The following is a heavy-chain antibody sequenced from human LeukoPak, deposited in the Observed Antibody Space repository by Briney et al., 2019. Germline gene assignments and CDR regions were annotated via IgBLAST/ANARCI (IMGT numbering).Heavy chain of an antibody. D-gene: IGHD6-13*01. V-gene: IGHV4-34*01. CDR1: GGSFSGYY. CDR3: ARAAGRYGMDV. J-gene: IGHJ6*04. CDR2: INHSGST. Sequence: TSETLPLTCAVYGGSFSGYYWSWIRQPPGKGLEWIGEINHSGSTNYNPSLKSRVTISVDTSKNQFSLKLSSVTAADTAVYYCARAAGRYGMDVWDKGTTVTVSS.